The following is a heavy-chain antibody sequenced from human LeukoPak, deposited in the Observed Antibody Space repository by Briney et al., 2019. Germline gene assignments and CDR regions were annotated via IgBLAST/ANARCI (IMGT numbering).Heavy chain of an antibody. J-gene: IGHJ4*02. D-gene: IGHD2-2*01. Sequence: SETLSLICTVSGGSISSYYWSWIRQPPGKGLEWIGYIYYSGSTNYNPSLKSRVTISVDTSKNQFSLKLSSVTAADTAVYYCARENQHTQIYDYWGQGTLVTVSS. V-gene: IGHV4-59*01. CDR2: IYYSGST. CDR3: ARENQHTQIYDY. CDR1: GGSISSYY.